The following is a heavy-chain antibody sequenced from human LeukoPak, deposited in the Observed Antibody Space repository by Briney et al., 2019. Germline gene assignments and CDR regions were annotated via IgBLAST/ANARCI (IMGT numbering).Heavy chain of an antibody. CDR3: ARGGWFGELLFDY. CDR1: GFTFDDYG. J-gene: IGHJ4*02. V-gene: IGHV3-20*04. D-gene: IGHD3-10*01. Sequence: GGSLRLSCAASGFTFDDYGMSWVRQAPGKGLEWVSGINWNGGSTGYADSVKGRFTISRDNAKNSLYLHMSSLRAEDTALYYCARGGWFGELLFDYWGQGTLVTVSS. CDR2: INWNGGST.